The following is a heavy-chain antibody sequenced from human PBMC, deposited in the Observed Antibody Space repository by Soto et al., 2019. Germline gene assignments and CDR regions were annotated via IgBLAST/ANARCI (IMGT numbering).Heavy chain of an antibody. CDR3: ARGSQLLWFGELLTYYFDY. CDR1: GASITQYY. Sequence: SETLSLTCTVSGASITQYYWNWIRQSPGKGLEWIVSVSSTGSTVYNPSLKSRVTISVDTSKNQFSLKLSSVTAADTAVYYCARGSQLLWFGELLTYYFDYWGQGTLVTVSS. D-gene: IGHD3-10*01. CDR2: VSSTGST. V-gene: IGHV4-59*12. J-gene: IGHJ4*02.